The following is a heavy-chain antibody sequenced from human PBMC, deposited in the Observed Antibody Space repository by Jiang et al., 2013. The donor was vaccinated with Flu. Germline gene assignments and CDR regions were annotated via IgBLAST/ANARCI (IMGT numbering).Heavy chain of an antibody. CDR3: ARSSSSVVTPDAFDI. D-gene: IGHD4-23*01. CDR2: CIIVGASLIVGAP. CDR1: GGSISSXGYY. V-gene: IGHV4-39*02. J-gene: IGHJ3*02. Sequence: TLSLTCTVSGGSISSXGYYWGWIRQPPGRGWSGLGVCIIVGASLIVGAPTTTRPSTSRVTISVDTSKNHLSLRLSSVTAADTAVYYCARSSSSVVTPDAFDIWGQGTMVTVSS.